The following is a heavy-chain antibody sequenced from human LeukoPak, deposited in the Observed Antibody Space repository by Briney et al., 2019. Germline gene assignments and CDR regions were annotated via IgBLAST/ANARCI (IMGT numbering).Heavy chain of an antibody. D-gene: IGHD6-13*01. CDR1: GGTFSSYA. Sequence: ASVKVSCKASGGTFSSYAISWVRQAPGQGLEWMGGIIPIFGTANYAQKFQGRVTITADKSTSTAYMELSSLRSEDTAVYYCARFPAAAGRMVAFDIWGQGTMVTVSS. J-gene: IGHJ3*02. V-gene: IGHV1-69*06. CDR3: ARFPAAAGRMVAFDI. CDR2: IIPIFGTA.